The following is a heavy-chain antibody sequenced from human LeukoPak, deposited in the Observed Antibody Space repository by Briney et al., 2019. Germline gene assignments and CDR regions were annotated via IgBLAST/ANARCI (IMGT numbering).Heavy chain of an antibody. CDR2: IYSGGST. J-gene: IGHJ4*02. D-gene: IGHD2-15*01. Sequence: PGGSLRLSCAASGFTVSSNYMSWVRQAPGKGLEWVSVIYSGGSTYYADSVKGRFTISRDNSKNTLYLQMNSLRAEDTAVYYCAKAPWLLLSPFDYWGQGTLVTVSS. CDR3: AKAPWLLLSPFDY. CDR1: GFTVSSNY. V-gene: IGHV3-66*02.